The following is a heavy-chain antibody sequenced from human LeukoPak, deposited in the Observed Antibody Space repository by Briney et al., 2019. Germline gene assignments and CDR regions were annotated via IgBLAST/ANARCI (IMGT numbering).Heavy chain of an antibody. CDR1: GGSFSGYY. CDR3: ARWINCSGGSCSYYFDY. V-gene: IGHV4-34*01. D-gene: IGHD2-15*01. Sequence: SETLSLTCAVYGGSFSGYYWSWIRQPPGKGLEWIGEINHSGSTNYNPSLKSRVTISVDTSKNQFSLKLSSVTAADTAVCYCARWINCSGGSCSYYFDYWGQGTLVTVSS. J-gene: IGHJ4*02. CDR2: INHSGST.